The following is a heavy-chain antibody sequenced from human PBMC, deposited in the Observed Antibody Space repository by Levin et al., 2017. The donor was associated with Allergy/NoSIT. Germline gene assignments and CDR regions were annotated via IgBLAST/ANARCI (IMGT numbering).Heavy chain of an antibody. D-gene: IGHD3-10*01. J-gene: IGHJ4*02. V-gene: IGHV1-69*04. CDR2: IIPILGIA. CDR1: GGTFSSYP. Sequence: SVKVSCKASGGTFSSYPISWVRQAPGQGLEWMGRIIPILGIANYAQKFQGRVTITADKSTSTAYMELSSLRSEDTAVYYCARDDYGSGSYYKYYFDYWGQGTLVTVSS. CDR3: ARDDYGSGSYYKYYFDY.